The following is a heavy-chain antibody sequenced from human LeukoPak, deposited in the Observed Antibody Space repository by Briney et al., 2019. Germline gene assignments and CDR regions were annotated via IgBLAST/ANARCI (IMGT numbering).Heavy chain of an antibody. CDR2: IIPIFGTA. D-gene: IGHD5-12*01. V-gene: IGHV1-69*13. CDR3: ATRKPEVSGYDWRGYLDYYYYYMDV. Sequence: SVKVSCKASGGTFSSYAISWVRQAPGQGLEWMGGIIPIFGTANYVQKFQGRVTITADESTSTAYMELSSLRSEDTAVYYCATRKPEVSGYDWRGYLDYYYYYMDVWGKGTTVTVSS. J-gene: IGHJ6*03. CDR1: GGTFSSYA.